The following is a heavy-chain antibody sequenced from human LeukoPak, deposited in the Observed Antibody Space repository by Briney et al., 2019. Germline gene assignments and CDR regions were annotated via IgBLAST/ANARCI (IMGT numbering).Heavy chain of an antibody. J-gene: IGHJ6*03. CDR3: AREEPFWSGYYKAYYYYYYMDV. D-gene: IGHD3-3*01. CDR1: GFTFSSYW. V-gene: IGHV3-7*01. CDR2: IKQDGSEK. Sequence: GGSLRLSCAASGFTFSSYWMSWVRQAPGKGLEWVANIKQDGSEKYYVDSVKGRFTISRDNAKNSLYLQMNSLRAEDTAVYYCAREEPFWSGYYKAYYYYYYMDVWVKGTTVTVSS.